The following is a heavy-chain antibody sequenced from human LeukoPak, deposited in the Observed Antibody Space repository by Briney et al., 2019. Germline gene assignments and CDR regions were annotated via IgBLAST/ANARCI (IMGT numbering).Heavy chain of an antibody. J-gene: IGHJ5*02. CDR2: LTGRGDSA. CDR1: GSTFTSYA. CDR3: AKRGNTISFFDP. Sequence: PGGSLRLSCAASGSTFTSYAMSWVRQAPGKGLEWVSGLTGRGDSAYYADSVKGRFTISRDNSKNTLYLEMNSLRADDTAVYYCAKRGNTISFFDPWGQGTLVTVSS. V-gene: IGHV3-23*01. D-gene: IGHD5-24*01.